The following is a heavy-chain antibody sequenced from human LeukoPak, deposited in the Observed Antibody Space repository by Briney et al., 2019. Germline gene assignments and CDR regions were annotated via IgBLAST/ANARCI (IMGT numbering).Heavy chain of an antibody. CDR1: GYTFTGYY. J-gene: IGHJ4*02. CDR2: INPNSGGT. Sequence: ASVKDSCKASGYTFTGYYMHWVRQAPGQGLEWMGWINPNSGGTNYAQKFQGRVTMTRDTSISTAYMELSRLRPDDTAVYYCARARCSSTSCYRSLWYWGQGTLVTVSS. D-gene: IGHD2-2*02. CDR3: ARARCSSTSCYRSLWY. V-gene: IGHV1-2*02.